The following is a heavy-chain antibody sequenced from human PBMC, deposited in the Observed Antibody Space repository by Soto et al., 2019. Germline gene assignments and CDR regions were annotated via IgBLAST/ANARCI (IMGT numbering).Heavy chain of an antibody. Sequence: QVQLQESGPGLVKPSETLSLTCSVSGGSIRSWYWSWIRQPPGKGLEWIGYIYYTGIPNYTPSLKSRVPISVDTSKTQSSLKLSSVTAADTAVYYCARRYGSAIDYWGQGTLVTVSS. V-gene: IGHV4-59*08. J-gene: IGHJ4*02. CDR3: ARRYGSAIDY. CDR2: IYYTGIP. D-gene: IGHD1-26*01. CDR1: GGSIRSWY.